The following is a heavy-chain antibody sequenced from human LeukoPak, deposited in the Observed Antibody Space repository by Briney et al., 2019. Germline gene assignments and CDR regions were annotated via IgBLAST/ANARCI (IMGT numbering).Heavy chain of an antibody. CDR1: GFTFSSYE. J-gene: IGHJ4*02. D-gene: IGHD6-19*01. CDR2: ISSSGSTI. CDR3: ARDAGIAVAASSPDY. Sequence: GGSLRLSCAASGFTFSSYEMNWVRQAPGKGLEWVSYISSSGSTIYYADSVKGRFTISRDNAKNSLYLQMNSLRAEDTAVYYCARDAGIAVAASSPDYWGQGTLVTVSS. V-gene: IGHV3-48*03.